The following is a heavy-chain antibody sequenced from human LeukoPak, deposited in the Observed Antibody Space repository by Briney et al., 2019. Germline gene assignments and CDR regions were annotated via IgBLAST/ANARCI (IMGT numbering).Heavy chain of an antibody. CDR1: GGSFSGYY. J-gene: IGHJ4*02. Sequence: SETLSLTCAVYGGSFSGYYWSWIRQPPGKGLEWIGEINHSGSTNYNPSLKSRVTISVDTSKNQFSLKLSSVTAADTAVYYCARGLIAASTFDYWGQGTLVTVSS. D-gene: IGHD6-6*01. CDR2: INHSGST. V-gene: IGHV4-34*01. CDR3: ARGLIAASTFDY.